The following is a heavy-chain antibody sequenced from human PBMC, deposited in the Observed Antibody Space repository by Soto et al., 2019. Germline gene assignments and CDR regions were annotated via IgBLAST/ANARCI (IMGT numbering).Heavy chain of an antibody. Sequence: EVKLVESGGGLVKPGGSLRLSCAASGFIFSSYRMNLVRQAPGKGLEFISSISTNSRFIYYADSVEGRFTVSRANSNNSLYLQMDNLRAADTAVYYCASKQLIGYYYGLDVWGQGTTVTVSS. J-gene: IGHJ6*02. CDR3: ASKQLIGYYYGLDV. V-gene: IGHV3-21*01. D-gene: IGHD6-6*01. CDR1: GFIFSSYR. CDR2: ISTNSRFI.